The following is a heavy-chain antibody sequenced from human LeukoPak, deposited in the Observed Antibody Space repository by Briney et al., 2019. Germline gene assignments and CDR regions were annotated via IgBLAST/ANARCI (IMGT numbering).Heavy chain of an antibody. D-gene: IGHD2-15*01. CDR2: ISYNGSP. V-gene: IGHV4-59*08. CDR1: GGSINSYN. CDR3: ARFRGTSSWHQEVFDY. J-gene: IGHJ4*02. Sequence: SETLSLTCTVSGGSINSYNWNWIWQPPGKGLEWIGYISYNGSPDYNPSFKSRVTMSVDTSQGQFSLRLSSVTAADTAVYYCARFRGTSSWHQEVFDYWGQGAPVTVSS.